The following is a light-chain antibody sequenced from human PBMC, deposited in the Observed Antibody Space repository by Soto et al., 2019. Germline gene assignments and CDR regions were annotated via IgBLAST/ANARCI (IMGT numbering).Light chain of an antibody. J-gene: IGKJ1*01. Sequence: DIQITQSPYRQYASVGGSFTITCLASQSVLSWVAWYQQKPGKAPKLLIFAASSLQSGVPSRFSGSRSGPDFTLTRRTGQPEDSATDKCDHSYNSPQSSGQGPKVDIK. V-gene: IGKV1-39*01. CDR1: QSVLSW. CDR2: AAS. CDR3: DHSYNSPQS.